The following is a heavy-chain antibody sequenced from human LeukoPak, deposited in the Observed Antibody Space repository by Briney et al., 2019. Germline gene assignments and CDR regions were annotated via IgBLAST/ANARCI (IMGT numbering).Heavy chain of an antibody. Sequence: PSETLSLTCTVSGGSISSSSDYWGWIRQPPGKGLEWIGSIYYSGSTYYNPSLKSRLTISVDTSKNQFSLNLNSVTAADTAVYYCARQSYYYDSSGYHYYFDYWGQGTLVTVSS. D-gene: IGHD3-22*01. V-gene: IGHV4-39*01. CDR2: IYYSGST. CDR1: GGSISSSSDY. CDR3: ARQSYYYDSSGYHYYFDY. J-gene: IGHJ4*02.